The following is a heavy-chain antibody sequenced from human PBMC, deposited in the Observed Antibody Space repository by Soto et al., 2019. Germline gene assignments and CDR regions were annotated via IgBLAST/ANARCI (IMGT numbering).Heavy chain of an antibody. V-gene: IGHV4-31*03. CDR3: ARSAGWTDSSGYYP. J-gene: IGHJ5*02. CDR1: GGSISSGGYY. CDR2: IYYSGST. Sequence: SETLSLTCTVSGGSISSGGYYWSWIRQHPGKGLEWIGYIYYSGSTYYNPSLKSRVTISVDTSKNQFSLKLSSVTAADTAVYYCARSAGWTDSSGYYPWGQGTMVTVYS. D-gene: IGHD3-22*01.